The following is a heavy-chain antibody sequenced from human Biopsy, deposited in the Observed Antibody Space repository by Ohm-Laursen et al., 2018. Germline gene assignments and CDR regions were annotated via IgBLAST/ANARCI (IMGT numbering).Heavy chain of an antibody. CDR2: IFYGGIT. Sequence: SETLSLTCAVSGGPISSETNYWGWIRQPPGKGLEWIGSIFYGGITYYNPSLKSRVTISVDTSKNQFSLNLSSVTGADTAVYYCARHPTGFWFDPWGQGTLVIVSS. CDR3: ARHPTGFWFDP. J-gene: IGHJ5*02. CDR1: GGPISSETNY. V-gene: IGHV4-39*01.